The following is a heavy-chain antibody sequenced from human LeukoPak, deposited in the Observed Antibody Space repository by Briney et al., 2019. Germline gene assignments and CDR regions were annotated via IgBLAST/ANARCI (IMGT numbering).Heavy chain of an antibody. CDR2: INHSGST. Sequence: SETLSLTCAVYGGSFSGYYWSWIRQPPGEGLEWIGEINHSGSTNYNPSLKSRVTISVDTSKNQFSLKLSSVTAADTAVYYCARAPEWSRYYDFWSVWGQGTTVTVSS. J-gene: IGHJ6*02. CDR1: GGSFSGYY. D-gene: IGHD3-3*01. V-gene: IGHV4-34*01. CDR3: ARAPEWSRYYDFWSV.